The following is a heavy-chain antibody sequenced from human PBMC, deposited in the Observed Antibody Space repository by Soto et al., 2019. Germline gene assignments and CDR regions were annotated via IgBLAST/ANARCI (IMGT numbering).Heavy chain of an antibody. CDR3: ARDKGDSSGIYYGY. J-gene: IGHJ4*02. V-gene: IGHV1-18*01. CDR2: ISAYNVNT. D-gene: IGHD3-10*01. CDR1: GYTFTSYG. Sequence: QVQLVQSGAEVKKPGASVKVSCKASGYTFTSYGISWVRQAPVQGLEWMGWISAYNVNTNYAQKLQGRVTMTTDTPTSTAYMALRSRRSNDTAVYYWARDKGDSSGIYYGYWGQGTLVSVSS.